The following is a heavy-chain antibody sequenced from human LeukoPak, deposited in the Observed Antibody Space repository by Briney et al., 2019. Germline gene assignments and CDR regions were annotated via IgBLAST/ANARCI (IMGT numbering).Heavy chain of an antibody. CDR3: ARDPFDYGDSSHYFDY. J-gene: IGHJ4*02. CDR1: GFTFSSYW. V-gene: IGHV3-7*01. D-gene: IGHD4-17*01. CDR2: IKQDGSEK. Sequence: PGGSLRLSCAASGFTFSSYWMSWVRQATGKGLEWVANIKQDGSEKYYVDSVKGRFTISRDNAKNSLYLQMNSLRAEDTAVYYCARDPFDYGDSSHYFDYWGQGTLVTVSS.